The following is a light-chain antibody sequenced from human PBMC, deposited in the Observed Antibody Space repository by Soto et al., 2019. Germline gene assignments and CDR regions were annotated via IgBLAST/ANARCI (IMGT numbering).Light chain of an antibody. CDR2: GAS. V-gene: IGKV3-20*01. CDR3: QQYGTLIT. J-gene: IGKJ5*01. CDR1: QSVTNSY. Sequence: EIVLTQSPGTLSLSPGERATLSCRASQSVTNSYLAWYQQKPGQAPRLLIYGASSRATGIPDRFSDSGSGTDFTLTISRLESEDFAVYYCQQYGTLITFGQGTRLEIK.